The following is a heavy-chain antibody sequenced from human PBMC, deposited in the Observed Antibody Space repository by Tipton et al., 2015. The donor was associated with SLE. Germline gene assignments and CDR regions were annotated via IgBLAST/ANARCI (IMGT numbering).Heavy chain of an antibody. CDR2: IYTSGST. CDR3: ARGIVVVPDAFDI. V-gene: IGHV4-4*08. J-gene: IGHJ3*02. CDR1: GGSISGYY. D-gene: IGHD2-2*01. Sequence: TLSLTCTVSGGSISGYYWSWIRQSPGKGLEWIGRIYTSGSTNYNPSLKSRVTISVDTSKNQFSLKLSSVTAADTAVYYCARGIVVVPDAFDIWGQGTMFTVSS.